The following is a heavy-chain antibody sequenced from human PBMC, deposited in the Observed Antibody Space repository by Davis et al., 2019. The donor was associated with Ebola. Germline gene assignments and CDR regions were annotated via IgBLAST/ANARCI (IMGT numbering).Heavy chain of an antibody. CDR2: IKSKTDGGTT. D-gene: IGHD6-19*01. J-gene: IGHJ4*02. CDR1: GFTFSNAW. V-gene: IGHV3-15*01. CDR3: TTSIAVAETPFDY. Sequence: GESLKISCAASGFTFSNAWMSWVRQAPGKGLEWVGRIKSKTDGGTTDYAAPVKGRFTISRDDSKNTLYLQMNSLKTEDTAVYYCTTSIAVAETPFDYWSQGTLVTVSS.